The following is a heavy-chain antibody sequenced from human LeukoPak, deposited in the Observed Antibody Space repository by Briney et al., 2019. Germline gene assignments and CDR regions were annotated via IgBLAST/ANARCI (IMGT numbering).Heavy chain of an antibody. J-gene: IGHJ5*02. CDR3: AKYLLYYYGSGDANWFDP. D-gene: IGHD3-10*01. V-gene: IGHV1-2*02. CDR2: INPNSGGT. Sequence: ASVKVSCKASGYTFTGYYMHWVRQAPGQGLEWMGWINPNSGGTNYAQKFQGRVTMTRDTSISTAYMELSRLRSDDTAVYYCAKYLLYYYGSGDANWFDPWGQGTLVTVSS. CDR1: GYTFTGYY.